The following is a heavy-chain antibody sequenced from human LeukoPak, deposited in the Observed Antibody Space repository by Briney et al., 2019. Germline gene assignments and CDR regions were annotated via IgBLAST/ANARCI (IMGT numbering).Heavy chain of an antibody. Sequence: GGSLRLSCAASGFIFSSYEMNWVRQSPRKALQWVSYITSSGSIIYYADSVKGRFTISKDNAKNSLYLQMTSLRVEDTAVYYCARDLLGLHGFWGQGTLVTVSS. J-gene: IGHJ4*02. D-gene: IGHD5-24*01. CDR2: ITSSGSII. V-gene: IGHV3-48*03. CDR1: GFIFSSYE. CDR3: ARDLLGLHGF.